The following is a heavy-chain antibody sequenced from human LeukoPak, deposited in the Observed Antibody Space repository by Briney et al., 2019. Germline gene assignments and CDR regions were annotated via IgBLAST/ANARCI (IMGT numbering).Heavy chain of an antibody. V-gene: IGHV3-21*01. CDR3: AREDCSSTSCPAGFDY. CDR2: ISSSSSYI. CDR1: GFTFSSYG. D-gene: IGHD2-2*01. J-gene: IGHJ4*02. Sequence: GGSLRLSCAASGFTFSSYGMHWVRQAPGKGLEWVSSISSSSSYIYYADSVKGRFTISRDNAKNSLYLQMNSLRAEDTAVYYCAREDCSSTSCPAGFDYWGQGTLVTVSS.